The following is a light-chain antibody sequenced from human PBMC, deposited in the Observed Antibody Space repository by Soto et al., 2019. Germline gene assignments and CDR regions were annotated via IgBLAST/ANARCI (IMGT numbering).Light chain of an antibody. Sequence: GDRVTITCRASQTTNTWLAWYQQKPGTAPKLLIYDASSLEGGVPSRFSASGSGTESTLTISSLQPDDLATYYCQQYISYPYTFGQGTKVDIK. V-gene: IGKV1-5*01. J-gene: IGKJ2*01. CDR2: DAS. CDR1: QTTNTW. CDR3: QQYISYPYT.